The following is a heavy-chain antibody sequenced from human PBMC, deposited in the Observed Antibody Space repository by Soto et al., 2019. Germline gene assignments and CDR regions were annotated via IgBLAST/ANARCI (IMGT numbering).Heavy chain of an antibody. CDR3: ARDGCRGDCPNDY. J-gene: IGHJ4*02. Sequence: QVQLVESGGGVVQPGRSLRLSCAASGFTFSSYGMHWVRQAPGKGLEWVAVIRYDGSNKYYADSVKGRFTISRDNLKNTLYLQMNSLRAEDTAVYYCARDGCRGDCPNDYWGQGTLVTVSS. CDR1: GFTFSSYG. V-gene: IGHV3-33*01. D-gene: IGHD2-21*02. CDR2: IRYDGSNK.